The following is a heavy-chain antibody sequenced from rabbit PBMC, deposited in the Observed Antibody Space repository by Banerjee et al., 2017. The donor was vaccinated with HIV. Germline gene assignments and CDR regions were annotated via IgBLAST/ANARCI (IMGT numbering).Heavy chain of an antibody. CDR2: INTSSGNI. V-gene: IGHV1S45*01. J-gene: IGHJ5*01. Sequence: QEQLEESGGDLVKPEGSLTLTCTASGFSFSNKYVMCWVRQAPGKGLEWIACINTSSGNIVYATWAKGRFTISKTSWTTVTLQMTSLTAADTATYFCARCNKYDDYGDVWLDLWGQGTLVTVS. CDR3: ARCNKYDDYGDVWLDL. CDR1: GFSFSNKYV. D-gene: IGHD2-1*01.